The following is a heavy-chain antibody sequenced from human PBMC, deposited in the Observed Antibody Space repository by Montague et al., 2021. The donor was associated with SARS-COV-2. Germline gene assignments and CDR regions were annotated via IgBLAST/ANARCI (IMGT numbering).Heavy chain of an antibody. J-gene: IGHJ4*02. CDR3: ARQDTSGWLTFVY. CDR2: TYFRSSFYN. CDR1: GDSVSSSTVA. D-gene: IGHD6-19*01. V-gene: IGHV6-1*01. Sequence: CAISGDSVSSSTVAWNWLRQSPSRGLEWLGRTYFRSSFYNDYALSVKSRLNIQPDSAKNQFSLQLTSVTPEDTAIYYCARQDTSGWLTFVYWGQGILVTVSS.